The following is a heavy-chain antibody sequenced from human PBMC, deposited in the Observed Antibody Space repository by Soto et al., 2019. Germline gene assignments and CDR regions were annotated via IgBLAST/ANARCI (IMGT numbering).Heavy chain of an antibody. CDR3: ARTTDCSSTSCLGGWFDP. CDR2: IYHSGST. CDR1: GGSLSSSNW. Sequence: PSENLSLTCAVSGGSLSSSNWWGLVRQPPGKGLEWIGEIYHSGSTNYNPSLKSRVTISVDKSKNQFSLKLSSVTAADTAVYYCARTTDCSSTSCLGGWFDPWGQGTLVTVSS. V-gene: IGHV4-4*02. D-gene: IGHD2-2*01. J-gene: IGHJ5*02.